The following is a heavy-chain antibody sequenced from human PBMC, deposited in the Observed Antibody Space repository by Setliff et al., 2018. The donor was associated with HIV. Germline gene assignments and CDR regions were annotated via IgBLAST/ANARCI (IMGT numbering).Heavy chain of an antibody. Sequence: ASVKVSCKASGYTFTSYYMHWVRQAPGQGLEWMGIINPSGGSTSYAQKFQGRVTMTRDTSTSTVYMELSSLRSEDTAVYYCAMSPYLRHSGSRQGLDYWGQGTLVTVSS. CDR2: INPSGGST. J-gene: IGHJ4*02. V-gene: IGHV1-46*01. CDR1: GYTFTSYY. D-gene: IGHD1-26*01. CDR3: AMSPYLRHSGSRQGLDY.